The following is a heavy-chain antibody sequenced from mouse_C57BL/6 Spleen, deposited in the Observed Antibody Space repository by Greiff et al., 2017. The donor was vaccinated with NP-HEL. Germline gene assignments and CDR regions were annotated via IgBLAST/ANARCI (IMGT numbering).Heavy chain of an antibody. CDR3: AREGVGFAY. Sequence: QVQLKQPGAELVRPGSSVKLSCKASGYTFTSSWMHWVKQRPIQGLEWIGNIDPSDSETHYNQKFKDKATLTVDKSSSTAYMQLSSLTSEDSAVYYCAREGVGFAYWGQGTLVTVSA. V-gene: IGHV1-52*01. D-gene: IGHD3-3*01. J-gene: IGHJ3*01. CDR1: GYTFTSSW. CDR2: IDPSDSET.